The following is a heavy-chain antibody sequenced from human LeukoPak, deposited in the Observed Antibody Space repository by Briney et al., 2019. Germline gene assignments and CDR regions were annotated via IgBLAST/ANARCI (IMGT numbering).Heavy chain of an antibody. V-gene: IGHV3-48*01. J-gene: IGHJ4*02. CDR2: IGTTSGAI. CDR1: GFTFNAFG. CDR3: ATYRHLPY. D-gene: IGHD2-2*02. Sequence: PGGSLRLSCAASGFTFNAFGMNWVRQAPGKGLEWVSYIGTTSGAIYYADSVKGRFTISRDSAKNSLYLQMSSLRAEDSAMYYCATYRHLPYWGQGILVTVSS.